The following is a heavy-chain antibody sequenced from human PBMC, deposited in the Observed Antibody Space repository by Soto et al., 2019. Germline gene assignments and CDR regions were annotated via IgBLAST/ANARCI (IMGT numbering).Heavy chain of an antibody. CDR2: VAFDGNYK. CDR3: AKDRGHSSSWYRERYFDL. D-gene: IGHD6-13*01. CDR1: GFSFSTYG. Sequence: ESGGGVVQPGKSLRLSCAASGFSFSTYGMHWVRQAPGKGLEWMAVVAFDGNYKYYADSVKGRFTISRDNSKNMLYLQMKSLRAEDTALYYCAKDRGHSSSWYRERYFDLWGRGTLVSVSS. J-gene: IGHJ2*01. V-gene: IGHV3-30*18.